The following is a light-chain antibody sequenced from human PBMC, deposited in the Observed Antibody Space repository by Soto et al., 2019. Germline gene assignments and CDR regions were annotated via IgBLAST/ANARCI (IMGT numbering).Light chain of an antibody. J-gene: IGKJ1*01. CDR2: GAA. CDR1: QSVGSN. V-gene: IGKV3-15*01. Sequence: EIVMTQSPATLSVSPGERATLSCRARQSVGSNLAWYQQKPGQAPRLLIYGAATRDTGIPARFSGSGSGTEFTLTISSLQSEDFALYFCQQYSTWPRTFGQGTKVEI. CDR3: QQYSTWPRT.